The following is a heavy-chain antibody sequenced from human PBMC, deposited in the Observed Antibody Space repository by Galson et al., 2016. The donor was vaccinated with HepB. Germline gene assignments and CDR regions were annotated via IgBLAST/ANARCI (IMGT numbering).Heavy chain of an antibody. V-gene: IGHV1-69*13. CDR2: IIPIFGTA. CDR1: GGTFSNYA. CDR3: AQPRTTVTTLYYYYGMDV. J-gene: IGHJ6*02. Sequence: SVKVSCKASGGTFSNYAISWVRQAPGQGLEWMGGIIPIFGTANYAQKFQGRVTITADESTSTAYMELSSLRSEDTAVYYCAQPRTTVTTLYYYYGMDVWGQGTTVTVSS. D-gene: IGHD4-17*01.